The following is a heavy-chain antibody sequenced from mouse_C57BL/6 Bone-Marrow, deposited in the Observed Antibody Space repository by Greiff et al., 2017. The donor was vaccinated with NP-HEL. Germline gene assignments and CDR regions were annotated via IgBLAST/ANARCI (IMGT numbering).Heavy chain of an antibody. V-gene: IGHV1-22*01. CDR2: INPNNGGT. CDR3: ARWRDYDYAWFAY. D-gene: IGHD2-4*01. J-gene: IGHJ3*01. CDR1: GYTFTDYN. Sequence: EVQLQQSGPELVKPGASVKMSCKASGYTFTDYNMHWVKQSHGKSLEWIGYINPNNGGTSYNQKFKGKATLTVNKSSSTAYMELRSLTSEDSAVYYGARWRDYDYAWFAYWGQGTLVTVSA.